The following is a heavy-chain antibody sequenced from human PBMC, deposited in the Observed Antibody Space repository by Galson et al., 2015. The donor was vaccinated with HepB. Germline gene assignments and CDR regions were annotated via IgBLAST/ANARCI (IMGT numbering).Heavy chain of an antibody. V-gene: IGHV3-7*03. J-gene: IGHJ4*02. Sequence: SLRLSCAASGFTFSTYWMNWVRQAPGKGLEWVAIIKQDGSAIHYMDSVRGRFTISRDNAKNSLYLQMNSLRAEDTAGYYCAGGSGYLIEDWGQGTVVTVSS. D-gene: IGHD2-2*03. CDR3: AGGSGYLIED. CDR1: GFTFSTYW. CDR2: IKQDGSAI.